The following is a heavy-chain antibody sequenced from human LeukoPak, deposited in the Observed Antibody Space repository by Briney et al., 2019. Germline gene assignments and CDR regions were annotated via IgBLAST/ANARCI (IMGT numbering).Heavy chain of an antibody. CDR1: GFTFSSYA. J-gene: IGHJ4*02. Sequence: PGRSLRLSCAASGFTFSSYAMHWVRQAPGKVLEWVAVISYDGSNKYYADSVKGRFTISRDNSKNTLYLQMNSLRAEDTAVYYCAKSGSYYGLDYWGQGTLVTVSS. D-gene: IGHD1-26*01. V-gene: IGHV3-30*01. CDR3: AKSGSYYGLDY. CDR2: ISYDGSNK.